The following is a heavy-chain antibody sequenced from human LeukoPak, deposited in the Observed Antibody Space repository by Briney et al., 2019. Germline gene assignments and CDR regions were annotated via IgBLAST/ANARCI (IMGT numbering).Heavy chain of an antibody. V-gene: IGHV4-4*02. J-gene: IGHJ4*02. Sequence: SETLSLTCAVSGGSISSSNWWSWVRQPPGKGLEWIGEINHSGSTNYNPSLKSRVTISVDTSKNQFSLKLSSVTAADTAVYYCAREGETGYSGYDLEYYFDYWGQGTLVTVSS. CDR3: AREGETGYSGYDLEYYFDY. D-gene: IGHD5-12*01. CDR1: GGSISSSNW. CDR2: INHSGST.